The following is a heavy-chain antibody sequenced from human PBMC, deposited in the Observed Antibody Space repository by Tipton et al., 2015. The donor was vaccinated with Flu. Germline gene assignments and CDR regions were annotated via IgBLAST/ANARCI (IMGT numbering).Heavy chain of an antibody. D-gene: IGHD3-22*01. CDR3: AVVENYYDSSGYSDDY. Sequence: TLSLTCTVSGDSISIGIYYWSWIRQPAGKGLEWIGSIYPSGSTNYNPSLKSLVTISVDTSKNQFSLKLSSVTAADTAVYYCAVVENYYDSSGYSDDYLGQGTLVTVT. CDR1: GDSISIGIYY. J-gene: IGHJ4*02. V-gene: IGHV4-61*02. CDR2: IYPSGST.